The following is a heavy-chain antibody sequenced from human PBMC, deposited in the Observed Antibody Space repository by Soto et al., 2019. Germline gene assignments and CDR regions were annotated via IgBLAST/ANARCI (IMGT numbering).Heavy chain of an antibody. D-gene: IGHD3-10*01. CDR1: GGSISSYY. Sequence: SETLSLTCTVSGGSISSYYWSWIRQPPGKGLEWIGYIYYSGSTNYNPSLKSRVTISVDTSKNQFSLKLSSVTAADTAVYYCARGHYDSGSYYPFDYWGQGTLVTVCS. V-gene: IGHV4-59*01. J-gene: IGHJ4*02. CDR3: ARGHYDSGSYYPFDY. CDR2: IYYSGST.